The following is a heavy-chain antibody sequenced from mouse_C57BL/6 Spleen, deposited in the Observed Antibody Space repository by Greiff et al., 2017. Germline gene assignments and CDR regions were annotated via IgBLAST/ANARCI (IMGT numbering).Heavy chain of an antibody. CDR3: TNYDYAYAMDD. Sequence: QVQLQQSGAELVRPGASVTLSCKASGYTFTDYEMHWVKQTPVHGLEWIGAIDPETGGTAYNQKFKGKAILTADKSSSTAYMELRSLTSEDSAVYYCTNYDYAYAMDDWGQGTSVTVSS. CDR2: IDPETGGT. V-gene: IGHV1-15*01. CDR1: GYTFTDYE. J-gene: IGHJ4*01. D-gene: IGHD2-4*01.